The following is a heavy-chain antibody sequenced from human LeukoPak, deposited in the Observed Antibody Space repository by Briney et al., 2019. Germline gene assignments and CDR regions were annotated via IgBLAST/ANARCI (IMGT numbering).Heavy chain of an antibody. V-gene: IGHV4-59*08. Sequence: PSETLSLTCTVSGGSISGYYWSWIRQPPGKGLEWIGYIYYSGTTNYNPSLKSRVTVSVDTSKNQFSLKLSSMTAADTAVYYCARGGARSPVDYWGQGTLVTVSS. CDR2: IYYSGTT. CDR3: ARGGARSPVDY. CDR1: GGSISGYY. J-gene: IGHJ4*02. D-gene: IGHD3-10*01.